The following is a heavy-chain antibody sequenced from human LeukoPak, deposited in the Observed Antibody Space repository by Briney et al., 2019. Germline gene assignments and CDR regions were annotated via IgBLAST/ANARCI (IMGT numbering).Heavy chain of an antibody. CDR2: IKQDGSEK. J-gene: IGHJ4*02. CDR3: AREKDTAIVLLTGFDY. D-gene: IGHD5-18*01. CDR1: GFTFSSYW. V-gene: IGHV3-7*01. Sequence: GGSLRLSCAASGFTFSSYWMSWVRQAPGKGLEWVANIKQDGSEKYYVDSVKGRFTISRDNAKNSLYLQMSSLRAEDTAVYYCAREKDTAIVLLTGFDYWGQGTLVTVSS.